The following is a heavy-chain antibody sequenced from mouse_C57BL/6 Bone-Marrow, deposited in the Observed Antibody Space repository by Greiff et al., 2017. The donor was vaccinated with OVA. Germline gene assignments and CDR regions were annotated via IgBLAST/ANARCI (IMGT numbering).Heavy chain of an antibody. CDR3: LVRGRQLRLRFAY. Sequence: QVQLQQSGPELVKPGASVKISCKASGYAFSSSWMNWVKQRPGKGLEWIGRIYPGDGDTNYNGKFKGKATLTADKSSSTAYMQLSSLTSEDSAVYSCLVRGRQLRLRFAYWGQGTLVTVSA. V-gene: IGHV1-82*01. J-gene: IGHJ3*01. D-gene: IGHD3-2*02. CDR1: GYAFSSSW. CDR2: IYPGDGDT.